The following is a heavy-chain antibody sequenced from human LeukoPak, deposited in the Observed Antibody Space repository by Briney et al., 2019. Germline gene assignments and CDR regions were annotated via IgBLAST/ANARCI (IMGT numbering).Heavy chain of an antibody. Sequence: GGSLRLSCAASGFTFSSYAMHWVRQAPGKGPEWVAVISYDGSNKYYADSVKGRFTISRDNSKNTLYLQMNSLRAEDTAVYYCARSSRDGYNPDYWGQGTLVTVSS. D-gene: IGHD5-24*01. CDR1: GFTFSSYA. CDR2: ISYDGSNK. V-gene: IGHV3-30-3*01. J-gene: IGHJ4*02. CDR3: ARSSRDGYNPDY.